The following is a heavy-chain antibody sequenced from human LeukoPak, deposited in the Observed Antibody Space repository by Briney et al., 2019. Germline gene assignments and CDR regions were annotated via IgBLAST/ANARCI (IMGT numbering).Heavy chain of an antibody. Sequence: GGSLRLSCAASGFTFSSYAMSWVRQAPGKGLEWVSAISGSGGSTYYADSVKGRFTISRDNSKNTLYLQMNSLRAEDTAVCYCAKDRVPCGGDCQLNWFDPWGQGTLVTVSS. D-gene: IGHD2-21*02. CDR3: AKDRVPCGGDCQLNWFDP. CDR2: ISGSGGST. J-gene: IGHJ5*02. V-gene: IGHV3-23*01. CDR1: GFTFSSYA.